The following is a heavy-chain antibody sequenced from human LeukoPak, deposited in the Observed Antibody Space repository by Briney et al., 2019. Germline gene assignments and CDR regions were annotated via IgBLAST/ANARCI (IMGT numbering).Heavy chain of an antibody. D-gene: IGHD3-22*01. CDR2: ISYDGRNT. V-gene: IGHV3-30*03. CDR3: VRGVGLYDSIGYFDY. J-gene: IGHJ4*02. CDR1: GFTFSSYG. Sequence: GGSLRLSCAASGFTFSSYGMHWVRQAPGKGLEWVATISYDGRNTFYADSVKGRFTISRDNFKDTLYLQMNSLRAEDTAVYNCVRGVGLYDSIGYFDYWGQGTLVTVSS.